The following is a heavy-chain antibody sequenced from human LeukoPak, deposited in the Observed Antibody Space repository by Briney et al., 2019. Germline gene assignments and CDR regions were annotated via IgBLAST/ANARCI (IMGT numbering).Heavy chain of an antibody. Sequence: GGSLRLSCAASGFTFSNYAMSWVRQAPGKGLEWVLTISNSGGSTYSADSMKGRFTISRDNSKNTLFLQMSGLGAEDTAVYYCAKQTDTTGSRGGAFDIWGQGTMVTVSS. CDR1: GFTFSNYA. D-gene: IGHD3-22*01. J-gene: IGHJ3*02. CDR3: AKQTDTTGSRGGAFDI. V-gene: IGHV3-23*01. CDR2: ISNSGGST.